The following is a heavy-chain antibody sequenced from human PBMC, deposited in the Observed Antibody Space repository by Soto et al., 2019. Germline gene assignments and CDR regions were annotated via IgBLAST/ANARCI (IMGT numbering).Heavy chain of an antibody. J-gene: IGHJ4*02. CDR3: ASGLCGDKVDQ. Sequence: QVQLQESGPGRVKPSQTLSLTCTVSGGSISDGAYYWSWIRQPPGKGLEWIGHIYNSGNTYNNPSLRSRLTISLDTSKSQFSLDLNPVTAADTAVYYCASGLCGDKVDQWGKGTLVTVSS. V-gene: IGHV4-30-4*01. CDR2: IYNSGNT. CDR1: GGSISDGAYY. D-gene: IGHD2-21*01.